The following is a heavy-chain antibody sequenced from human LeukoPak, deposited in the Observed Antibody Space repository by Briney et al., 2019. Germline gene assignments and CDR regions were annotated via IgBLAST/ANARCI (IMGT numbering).Heavy chain of an antibody. Sequence: SETLSLTCTVSGGSISSYYWSWIRQPAGRGLEWIGRIYTSGSTNYNPSLKSRVTMSVDTSKNQFSLKLSSVTAADTAVYYCAREGSYSVLSYYYYYYMDVWGKGTTVTISS. CDR2: IYTSGST. V-gene: IGHV4-4*07. J-gene: IGHJ6*03. CDR3: AREGSYSVLSYYYYYYMDV. CDR1: GGSISSYY. D-gene: IGHD2-15*01.